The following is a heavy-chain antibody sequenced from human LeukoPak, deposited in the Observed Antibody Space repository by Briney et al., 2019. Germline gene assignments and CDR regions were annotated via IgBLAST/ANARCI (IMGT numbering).Heavy chain of an antibody. CDR1: GFTFSSYG. D-gene: IGHD4-17*01. CDR3: ARDDYGDQLVGNWFDP. J-gene: IGHJ5*02. CDR2: IWYDGSNE. V-gene: IGHV3-33*01. Sequence: GGSLRLSCAASGFTFSSYGMHWVRQAPGKGLEWVAVIWYDGSNEYYADSVKGRFTISRDNSKNTLYLQMNSLRAEDTAVYYCARDDYGDQLVGNWFDPWGQGTLVTVSS.